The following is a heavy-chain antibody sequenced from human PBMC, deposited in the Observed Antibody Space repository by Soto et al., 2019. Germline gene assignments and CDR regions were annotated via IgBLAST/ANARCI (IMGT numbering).Heavy chain of an antibody. D-gene: IGHD3-10*01. CDR3: ARDRALRGFDY. CDR1: GDTFTSNA. CDR2: VLPVFGTT. Sequence: QVQLVQSGAEVKKPGSSVKVSCKASGDTFTSNAISWVRQAPGQGLEWMGTVLPVFGTTNYAPRFRGRLTRTADDSSSTAYMELRSLKSEDTAVYYCARDRALRGFDYWGQGTLVTVSS. J-gene: IGHJ4*02. V-gene: IGHV1-69*18.